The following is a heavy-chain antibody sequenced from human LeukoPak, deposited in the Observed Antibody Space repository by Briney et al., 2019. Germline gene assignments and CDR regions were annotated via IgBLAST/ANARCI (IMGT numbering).Heavy chain of an antibody. D-gene: IGHD3-22*01. CDR3: ARLRGYYDSSGYYSGRYFDY. J-gene: IGHJ4*02. CDR2: IYYSGST. CDR1: GGSISSGDYY. Sequence: SQTLSLTCTVSGGSISSGDYYWTWIRQPPGKGLEWIGYIYYSGSTYHNPSLKSRVTISVDTSKNQFSLKLSSVTAADTAVYYCARLRGYYDSSGYYSGRYFDYWGQGTLVTVSS. V-gene: IGHV4-30-4*08.